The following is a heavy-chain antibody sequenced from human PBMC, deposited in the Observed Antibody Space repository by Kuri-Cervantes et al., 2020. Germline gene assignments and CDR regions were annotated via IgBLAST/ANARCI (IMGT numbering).Heavy chain of an antibody. CDR2: INHSGST. V-gene: IGHV4-34*01. CDR1: GGSFSGYY. J-gene: IGHJ4*02. D-gene: IGHD6-13*01. Sequence: SETLSLTCAVYGGSFSGYYWSWIRQPPGKGLEWIGEINHSGSTNYNPSLKSRVSMSVDTSNNQLSLRLSSMTAADTAVYFCARQGGSSQSFDFWGRGTLVTVSS. CDR3: ARQGGSSQSFDF.